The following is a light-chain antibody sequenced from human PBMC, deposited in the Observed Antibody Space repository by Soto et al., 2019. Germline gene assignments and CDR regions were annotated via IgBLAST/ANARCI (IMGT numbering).Light chain of an antibody. J-gene: IGKJ4*01. CDR2: GAS. Sequence: PRERATLSCRASQSVSSSLAWYQQKPGQAPRLLIYGASSRATGIPDRFSGSGSGTDFTLTISRLEPEDFAVYYCRQYGRSLEFAFGGGTKVDIK. V-gene: IGKV3-20*01. CDR3: RQYGRSLEFA. CDR1: QSVSSS.